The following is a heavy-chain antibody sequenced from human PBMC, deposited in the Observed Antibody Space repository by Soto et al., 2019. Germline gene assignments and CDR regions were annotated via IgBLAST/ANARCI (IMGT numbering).Heavy chain of an antibody. CDR2: VDPSDSYT. D-gene: IGHD2-2*01. J-gene: IGHJ6*02. V-gene: IGHV5-10-1*01. Sequence: GESLKISCKGSGYSFTSHWISWVRQMPGKGLEWKGRVDPSDSYTNYSPSFQGHVTISADKSISTAYLQWSSLKASDTAMYYCARLGRVVVPAATYGIPIYYYYGTDVWGQGTTVTVSS. CDR3: ARLGRVVVPAATYGIPIYYYYGTDV. CDR1: GYSFTSHW.